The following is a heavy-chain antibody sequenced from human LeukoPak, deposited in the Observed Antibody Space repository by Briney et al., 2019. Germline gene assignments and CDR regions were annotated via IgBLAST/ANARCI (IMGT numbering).Heavy chain of an antibody. CDR2: ISYDGSNK. CDR3: ASGPKRAQLFDY. CDR1: GFTFSSYG. V-gene: IGHV3-30*03. Sequence: GGSLRLSCAASGFTFSSYGMHWVRQAPGKGLEWGAVISYDGSNKYYADSVKGRFTISRDNSKNTLYLQMNSLRAEDTSVYYCASGPKRAQLFDYWGQGTLVTVSS. D-gene: IGHD1-1*01. J-gene: IGHJ4*02.